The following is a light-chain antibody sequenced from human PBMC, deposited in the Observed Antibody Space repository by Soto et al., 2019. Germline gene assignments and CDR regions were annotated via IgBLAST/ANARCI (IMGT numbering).Light chain of an antibody. CDR2: GAS. J-gene: IGKJ1*01. V-gene: IGKV3-20*01. Sequence: EIVLTQPPGTLSLSPGERATLSCSASQSVSSSYLAWYQQKPGQAPRLLIYGASSRATGIPDRFSGSGSGTDFTLTISRLEPEDFAVYYCQQYGSSPRTFGQGTKVDI. CDR3: QQYGSSPRT. CDR1: QSVSSSY.